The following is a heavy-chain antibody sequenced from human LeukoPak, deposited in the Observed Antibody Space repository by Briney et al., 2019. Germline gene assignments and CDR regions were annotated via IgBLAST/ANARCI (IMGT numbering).Heavy chain of an antibody. CDR3: AKDGYTEWLGLYYFDY. CDR2: ISGSGGRT. CDR1: GFTFSNG. V-gene: IGHV3-23*01. J-gene: IGHJ4*02. Sequence: GGSLRLSCAASGFTFSNGMSWVRQAPGKGLEWVSGISGSGGRTYYADFVKGRFTISRDNSKNTLFLQMNSLRAEDTAVYYCAKDGYTEWLGLYYFDYWGQGTLVTVSS. D-gene: IGHD6-19*01.